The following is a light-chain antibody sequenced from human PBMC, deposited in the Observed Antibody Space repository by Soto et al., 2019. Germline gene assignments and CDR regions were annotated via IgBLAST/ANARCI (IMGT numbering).Light chain of an antibody. CDR1: QAISSH. V-gene: IGKV1-9*01. CDR2: VAS. Sequence: IQLTQSPSSLSASVGDRVTITCRASQAISSHLAWYQQKPGKAPKLLVYVASTLQSGVPSRFSGSGSGTDFSLSINSLQSEDFAVYYCHHYNSWPYTFGQGTKV. CDR3: HHYNSWPYT. J-gene: IGKJ2*01.